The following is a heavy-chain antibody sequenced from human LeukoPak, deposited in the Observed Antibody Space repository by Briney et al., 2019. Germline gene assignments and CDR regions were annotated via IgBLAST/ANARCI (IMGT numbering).Heavy chain of an antibody. J-gene: IGHJ6*02. V-gene: IGHV3-15*01. CDR2: IKRGGTT. Sequence: GGSLRLSCTASGTVPGFKYSDAWMTWVRQAPGRGLEWIGRIKRGGTTDYPAPVNGRFSISRDDSKNTTYLQINSLKIEDTAVYYCKWERTAYYGLDVWGQGTTVTVSS. CDR1: GTVPGFKYSDAW. D-gene: IGHD1-26*01. CDR3: KWERTAYYGLDV.